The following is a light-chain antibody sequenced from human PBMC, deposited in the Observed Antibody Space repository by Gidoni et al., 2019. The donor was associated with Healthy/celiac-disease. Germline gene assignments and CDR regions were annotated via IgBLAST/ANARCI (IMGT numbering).Light chain of an antibody. CDR1: SSDVGGYNY. J-gene: IGLJ3*02. CDR2: GVS. CDR3: NSYTSSTTLL. V-gene: IGLV2-14*01. Sequence: QSALTQPASVSGSPGQPITISCTGTSSDVGGYNYVSWYQQHPGKAPDLKIYGVSTRPSGVSNRFSSSKSGNTASLTIAGLQDEDEADYYCNSYTSSTTLLFGGGTKLTVL.